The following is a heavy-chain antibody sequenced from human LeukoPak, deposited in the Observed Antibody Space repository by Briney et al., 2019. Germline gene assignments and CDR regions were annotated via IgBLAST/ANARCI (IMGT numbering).Heavy chain of an antibody. CDR3: ARGRTNWGYYFDY. CDR1: GYTFTVYY. D-gene: IGHD7-27*01. CDR2: IHPNSGGT. V-gene: IGHV1-2*02. Sequence: ASVKVSCKASGYTFTVYYLHWVRQAPGQGLEWMGWIHPNSGGTSYAQNFQGRVTMTRDTSISTAYMELSRLRSDDTAVYYCARGRTNWGYYFDYWGQGTLVTVSS. J-gene: IGHJ4*02.